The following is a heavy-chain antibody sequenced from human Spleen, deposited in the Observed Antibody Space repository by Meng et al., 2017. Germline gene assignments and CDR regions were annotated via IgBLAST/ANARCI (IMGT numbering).Heavy chain of an antibody. CDR1: GYTFTNYY. V-gene: IGHV1-46*01. Sequence: ASVKVSCKASGYTFTNYYIHWVRQARGQGLEWMGVINPNSGSTNYAQNFQGGVTMTRDTSTSTVYMDLSSLRSDDTAVYYCARGGVWSSGNFPYYWGQGTLVTVSS. J-gene: IGHJ4*02. CDR2: INPNSGST. D-gene: IGHD4-23*01. CDR3: ARGGVWSSGNFPYY.